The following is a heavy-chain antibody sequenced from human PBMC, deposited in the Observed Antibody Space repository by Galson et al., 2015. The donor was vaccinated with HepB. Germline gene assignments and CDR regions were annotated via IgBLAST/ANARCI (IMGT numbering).Heavy chain of an antibody. CDR3: ARDPPVVPAARAGPYYYYGMDV. CDR1: GFTVSSNY. Sequence: SLRLSCAASGFTVSSNYMSWVRQAPGKGLEWVSVIYSGGSTYYADSVKGRFTISRDNSKNTLYLQMNSLRAEDTAVYYCARDPPVVPAARAGPYYYYGMDVWGQGTTVTVSS. V-gene: IGHV3-66*02. D-gene: IGHD2-2*01. CDR2: IYSGGST. J-gene: IGHJ6*02.